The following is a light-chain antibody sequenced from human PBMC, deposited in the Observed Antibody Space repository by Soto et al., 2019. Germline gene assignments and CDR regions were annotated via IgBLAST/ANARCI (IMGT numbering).Light chain of an antibody. CDR3: QTWGSGIVV. Sequence: QLVLTQSPSASASLGASVKLTCTLSSGHSNYAIAWHQQQSEKGPRYLMKLNSDGSHSKGDGIPDRFSGSSSGAERYLTISSHQSEDEADYYCQTWGSGIVVFGGGTQLTVL. CDR2: LNSDGSH. J-gene: IGLJ2*01. V-gene: IGLV4-69*01. CDR1: SGHSNYA.